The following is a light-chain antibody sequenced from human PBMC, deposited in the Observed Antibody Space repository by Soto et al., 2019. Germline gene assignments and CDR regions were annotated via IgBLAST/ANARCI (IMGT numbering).Light chain of an antibody. CDR1: QSISTY. V-gene: IGKV1-39*01. CDR3: QQTYTTPYT. CDR2: AAS. J-gene: IGKJ2*01. Sequence: DIQMTQSPSSLSAFMGDRVTITCRAAQSISTYLNWYQQKPGKAPNLLIYAASSLQDGVTSRFSGSGSCTYFTLTISTLQPEVLATYYCQQTYTTPYTFGQGTKLEIK.